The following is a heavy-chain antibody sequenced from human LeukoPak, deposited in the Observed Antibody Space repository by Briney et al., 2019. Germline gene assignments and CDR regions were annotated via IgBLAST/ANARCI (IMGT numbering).Heavy chain of an antibody. CDR3: ARASIAARPDFDY. V-gene: IGHV4-31*03. D-gene: IGHD6-6*01. CDR1: GGSISSGGYY. J-gene: IGHJ4*02. CDR2: IYYSGST. Sequence: PSQTLSLTCTVSGGSISSGGYYWSWIRQHPGKGLERIGYIYYSGSTYYNPSLKSRVTISVDTSKNQFSLKLSSVTAADTAVYYCARASIAARPDFDYWGQGTLVTVSS.